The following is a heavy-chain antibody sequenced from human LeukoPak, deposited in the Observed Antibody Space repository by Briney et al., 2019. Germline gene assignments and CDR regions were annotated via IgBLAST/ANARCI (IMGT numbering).Heavy chain of an antibody. Sequence: GGSLRLSCVVSGFPFSNNPMNWVRQAPGKGLECVSYISTAITTTYYAESVKGRFTISRDNAKNSLYLQMNSLRVEDTAVYYCARDGGKGYEIDYWGQGTLVTVSS. J-gene: IGHJ4*02. CDR1: GFPFSNNP. CDR2: ISTAITTT. V-gene: IGHV3-48*01. D-gene: IGHD2-2*01. CDR3: ARDGGKGYEIDY.